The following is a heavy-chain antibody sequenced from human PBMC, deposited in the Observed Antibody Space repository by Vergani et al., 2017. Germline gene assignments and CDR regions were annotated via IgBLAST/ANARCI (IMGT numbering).Heavy chain of an antibody. J-gene: IGHJ4*02. V-gene: IGHV3-20*04. CDR1: GFNFDDHG. CDR2: ISWNGWTT. Sequence: VQLVESGGGLVKPGGSLRLSCVASGFNFDDHGMTWVRQAPGKGLEWVSGISWNGWTTGYAESVKGRFTISRDSASKSLYLQMNSLRVEDTALYYCARDGPYTSTYYESFDYWGQGTLVTVSS. D-gene: IGHD1-26*01. CDR3: ARDGPYTSTYYESFDY.